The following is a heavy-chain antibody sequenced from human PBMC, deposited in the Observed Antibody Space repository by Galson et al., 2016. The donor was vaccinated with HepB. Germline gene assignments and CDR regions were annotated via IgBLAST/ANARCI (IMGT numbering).Heavy chain of an antibody. Sequence: SLRLSCAASGLTFSTYVVHWVRQAPGKGLEWVAVISEDGNIKYYADFVKGRFTISRDNSKNTLFLQMNSLRPEDTAVYYCATEGQDIMAGGIDSWGQGTLVTVSS. CDR2: ISEDGNIK. CDR3: ATEGQDIMAGGIDS. J-gene: IGHJ4*02. V-gene: IGHV3-30*04. CDR1: GLTFSTYV. D-gene: IGHD2-8*01.